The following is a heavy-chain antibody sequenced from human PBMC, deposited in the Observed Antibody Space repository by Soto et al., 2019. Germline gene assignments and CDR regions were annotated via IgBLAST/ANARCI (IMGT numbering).Heavy chain of an antibody. CDR3: ARSAQWDGFDP. V-gene: IGHV4-31*03. J-gene: IGHJ3*01. CDR1: AGSISTFNYY. Sequence: QVQLQESGPGLVRPSQTLSLTCTVSAGSISTFNYYWSWIRQHPEKGLEWIGYISYSGSTFYHSSLKSRVTISLDTSKKQFSLTLTSVNAADTAVYYCARSAQWDGFDPWGQGTMVTVSS. D-gene: IGHD2-8*01. CDR2: ISYSGST.